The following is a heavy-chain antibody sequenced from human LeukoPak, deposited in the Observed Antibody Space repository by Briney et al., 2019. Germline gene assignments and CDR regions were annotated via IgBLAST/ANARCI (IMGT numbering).Heavy chain of an antibody. CDR3: ARLLLETTVTTDAN. J-gene: IGHJ4*02. V-gene: IGHV4-34*01. CDR1: GGSFSGYY. CDR2: INHSGST. D-gene: IGHD4-17*01. Sequence: SETLSLTCAVYGGSFSGYYWSWIRQPPGKGLGWIGEINHSGSTNYNPSLKSRVTISVDTSKNQFSLKLSSVTAADTAVYYCARLLLETTVTTDANWGQGTLVTVSS.